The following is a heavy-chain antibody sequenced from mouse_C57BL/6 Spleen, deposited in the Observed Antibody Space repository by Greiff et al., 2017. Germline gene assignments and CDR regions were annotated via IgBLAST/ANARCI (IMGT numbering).Heavy chain of an antibody. Sequence: VQLQQSGAELARPGASVKMSCKASGYTFTSYTMHWVNQRPGQGLEWIGYINPSSGYTKYNQKFQDKATLSADKSSSRAYMQLSSLTSEDTAVYYCARGSYYSNYWFFMDYWGQGTSVTVSS. J-gene: IGHJ4*01. CDR3: ARGSYYSNYWFFMDY. CDR2: INPSSGYT. CDR1: GYTFTSYT. D-gene: IGHD2-5*01. V-gene: IGHV1-4*01.